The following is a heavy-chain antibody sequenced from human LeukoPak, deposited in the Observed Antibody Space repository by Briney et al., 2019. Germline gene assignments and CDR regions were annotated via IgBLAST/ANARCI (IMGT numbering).Heavy chain of an antibody. D-gene: IGHD5-18*01. V-gene: IGHV3-74*01. CDR3: ARGGARIGEYTYGFDY. CDR2: INSDGSGT. J-gene: IGHJ4*02. Sequence: GGSLRLSCAASGFTFSDYCMHWVRQAPGKGLVWVSRINSDGSGTNYPDSVKGRFTMSRDNAKNTLYLQMNCLRAEDTAVYYCARGGARIGEYTYGFDYWGQGALVTVSS. CDR1: GFTFSDYC.